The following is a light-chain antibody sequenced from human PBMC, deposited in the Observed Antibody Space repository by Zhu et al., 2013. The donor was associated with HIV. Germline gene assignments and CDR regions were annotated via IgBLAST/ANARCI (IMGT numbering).Light chain of an antibody. CDR1: QSISSY. Sequence: DIQMTQSPSSLSASVGDRVTITCRASQSISSYLNWYQQKPGKPPKLLIYAASTLQSGVPSRFSGSGSGTDFTLTISSLQPEDFATYYCQQSYTTPRTFGPGQKWISN. CDR3: QQSYTTPRT. V-gene: IGKV1-39*01. CDR2: AAS. J-gene: IGKJ3*01.